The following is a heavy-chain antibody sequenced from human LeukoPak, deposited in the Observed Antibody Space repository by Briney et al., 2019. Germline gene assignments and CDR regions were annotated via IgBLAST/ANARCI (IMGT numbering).Heavy chain of an antibody. Sequence: GGSLRLSCAASGFTFSSYSMNWVRQAPGKGLEWVSSISSSSSYIYYADSVKGRFTISRDNAKNSLYLQMNSLRAEDTAVYYCAREVAVAGTIYYGMDVWGQGTTVTVSS. V-gene: IGHV3-21*01. CDR2: ISSSSSYI. CDR3: AREVAVAGTIYYGMDV. CDR1: GFTFSSYS. D-gene: IGHD6-19*01. J-gene: IGHJ6*02.